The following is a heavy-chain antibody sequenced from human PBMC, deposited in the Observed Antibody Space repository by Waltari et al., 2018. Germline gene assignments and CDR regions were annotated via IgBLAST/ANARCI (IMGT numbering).Heavy chain of an antibody. CDR3: ARDSRRGVVVRVF. D-gene: IGHD2-15*01. Sequence: QVQLVESGGGVVQPGTSLRLSCTTSGFAFNIYTMQWVRQAPGKGLEGVALISYDGNSKYYADSVKGRFTISRDDSKNTLFLQMDSLSSDDTAIYFCARDSRRGVVVRVFWGQGTLVAVSS. J-gene: IGHJ1*01. CDR2: ISYDGNSK. CDR1: GFAFNIYT. V-gene: IGHV3-30-3*01.